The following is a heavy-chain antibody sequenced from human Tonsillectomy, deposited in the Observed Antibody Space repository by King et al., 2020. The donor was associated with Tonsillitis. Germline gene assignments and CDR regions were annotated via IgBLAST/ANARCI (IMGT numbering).Heavy chain of an antibody. V-gene: IGHV3-7*03. J-gene: IGHJ6*03. CDR2: INQDGSEK. Sequence: VQLVESGGGLVQPGGSLRLSCAGSGFTFRSYWMSWVRQAPGKGLEWVGNINQDGSEKYYVDSVRGRFTISRENAKDSLYLQMNSLRAEDTAVYYCARVAGSYSNYMGVWGKGPSVTVSS. CDR3: ARVAGSYSNYMGV. CDR1: GFTFRSYW. D-gene: IGHD1-26*01.